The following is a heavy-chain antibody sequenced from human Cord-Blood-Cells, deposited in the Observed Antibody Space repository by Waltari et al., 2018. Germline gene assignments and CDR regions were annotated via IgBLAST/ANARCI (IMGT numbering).Heavy chain of an antibody. CDR3: ARARVRDYDILTGYYY. V-gene: IGHV3-7*01. CDR1: GFTFSSYW. J-gene: IGHJ4*02. D-gene: IGHD3-9*01. Sequence: EVQLVESGGGLVQPGGSLRLSCAASGFTFSSYWMSWVRQAPGKGLEWVANIKQDGSEKYYVDSVKGRFTISRDNAKNSLYLQMNSLRAEDTAVYYCARARVRDYDILTGYYYWGQGTLVTVSS. CDR2: IKQDGSEK.